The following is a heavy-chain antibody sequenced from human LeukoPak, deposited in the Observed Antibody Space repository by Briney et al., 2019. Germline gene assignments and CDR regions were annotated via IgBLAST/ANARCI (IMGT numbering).Heavy chain of an antibody. V-gene: IGHV3-23*01. CDR2: ISNSGGST. CDR1: GFAFSSYG. Sequence: PGGSLRLSCAASGFAFSSYGMSWVRQAPGKGLEWVSGISNSGGSTYYADSVKGRFTISRDNSKNTLYLQMNSLRAEDTAVYYCAKKNSKSTIVVEGFDYWGQGTLVTVSS. D-gene: IGHD2-15*01. J-gene: IGHJ4*02. CDR3: AKKNSKSTIVVEGFDY.